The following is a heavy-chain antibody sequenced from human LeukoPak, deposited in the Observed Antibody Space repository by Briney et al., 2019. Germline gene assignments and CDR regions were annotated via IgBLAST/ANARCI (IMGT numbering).Heavy chain of an antibody. D-gene: IGHD2-15*01. Sequence: PGGSLRLSCAASGFTFSSYSMNWVRQAPGKGLEWGSSISSSSSYIYYADSVKVRFTISRDNAKNSLYLQMNSLRAEDTAVYYCARGAAVAVLYCYWGQGTLVTVSS. CDR3: ARGAAVAVLYCY. V-gene: IGHV3-21*01. J-gene: IGHJ4*02. CDR2: ISSSSSYI. CDR1: GFTFSSYS.